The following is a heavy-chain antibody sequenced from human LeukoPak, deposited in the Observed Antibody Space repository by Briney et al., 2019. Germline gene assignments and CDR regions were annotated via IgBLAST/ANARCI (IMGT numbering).Heavy chain of an antibody. Sequence: GGSLRLSCAASGFSVSSNYMSWVRQAPGKGLEWVSSISGVGSTSYADSVKGRFTISRDNSRSTLYLQMDSLRPEDTALYYCARSGYYYDSSGPSSWGQGTLVTVSS. CDR2: ISGVGST. CDR3: ARSGYYYDSSGPSS. J-gene: IGHJ5*02. D-gene: IGHD3-22*01. V-gene: IGHV3-66*01. CDR1: GFSVSSNY.